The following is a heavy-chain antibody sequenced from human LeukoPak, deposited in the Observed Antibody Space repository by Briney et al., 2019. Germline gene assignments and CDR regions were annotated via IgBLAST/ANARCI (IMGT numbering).Heavy chain of an antibody. CDR2: INQDGSGK. V-gene: IGHV3-7*01. D-gene: IGHD1-1*01. CDR1: GITFRSYW. Sequence: GGSLRPSCAASGITFRSYWMNWVRQAPGKGLEWVASINQDGSGKNYVDSVKGRFTVSGDNAKKYLQMNSLRAEDTAVYYCAMNWNVPPRDYWGQGTLVTVSS. J-gene: IGHJ4*02. CDR3: AMNWNVPPRDY.